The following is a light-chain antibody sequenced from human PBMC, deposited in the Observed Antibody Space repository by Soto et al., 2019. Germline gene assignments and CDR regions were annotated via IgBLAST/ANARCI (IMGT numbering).Light chain of an antibody. Sequence: DIQITHSPSSLSASVVDRVTITCRASQGIRNDLGWYQQKPGKAPKLLIYAASSLQSGVPSRFSGSGSGKDFTLTISSLQPDDFATYYCKQYNSYWTFGQGTKVDIK. CDR2: AAS. V-gene: IGKV1-17*01. CDR1: QGIRND. CDR3: KQYNSYWT. J-gene: IGKJ1*01.